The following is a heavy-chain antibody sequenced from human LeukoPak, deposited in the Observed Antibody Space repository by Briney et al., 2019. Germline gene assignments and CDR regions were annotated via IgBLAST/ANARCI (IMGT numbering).Heavy chain of an antibody. D-gene: IGHD2-2*01. V-gene: IGHV3-23*01. CDR2: ISDSGDTT. J-gene: IGHJ4*02. Sequence: AGGSLRLSCAASGFTFSSHAMSWVRQAPGKGLEWVSVISDSGDTTYYADSAKGRFTISRDNSKNTLCLQMNSLRAEDTAVYYCAKVGWTSSDPSHYWGQGTLVTVSS. CDR3: AKVGWTSSDPSHY. CDR1: GFTFSSHA.